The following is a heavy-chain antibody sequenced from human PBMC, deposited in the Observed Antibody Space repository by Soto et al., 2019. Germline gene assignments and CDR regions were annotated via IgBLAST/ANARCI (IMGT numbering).Heavy chain of an antibody. CDR2: MSGSGGTT. D-gene: IGHD2-2*01. Sequence: PGGSLRLSXKASGVTFSTYSKKWVRLATGKGREWGASMSGSGGTTYYADSDRGQKTGARENSENALYLDMHNLSAGDTAVYYCANCVLPAPPLDPWGQGTLVTVSS. CDR1: GVTFSTYS. J-gene: IGHJ5*02. CDR3: ANCVLPAPPLDP. V-gene: IGHV3-23*01.